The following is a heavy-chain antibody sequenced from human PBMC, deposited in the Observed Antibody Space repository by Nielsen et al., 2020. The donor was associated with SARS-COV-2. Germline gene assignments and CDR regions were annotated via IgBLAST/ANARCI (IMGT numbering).Heavy chain of an antibody. Sequence: GESLKISCAASGFTFSSYWMHWVRQAPGKGLVWVSRINSDGSSTSYADSVKGRFTISRDNAKNTLYLQMNSLRAEDTAVYYCAREEGLWFRELPSQVADWGQGTLVTVSS. CDR2: INSDGSST. D-gene: IGHD3-10*01. J-gene: IGHJ4*02. CDR3: AREEGLWFRELPSQVAD. V-gene: IGHV3-74*01. CDR1: GFTFSSYW.